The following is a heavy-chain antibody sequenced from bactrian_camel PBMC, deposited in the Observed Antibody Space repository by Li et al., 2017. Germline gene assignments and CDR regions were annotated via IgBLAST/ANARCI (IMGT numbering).Heavy chain of an antibody. CDR2: IYLGGT. CDR1: GSTSRGAC. D-gene: IGHD3*01. J-gene: IGHJ4*01. CDR3: AVRTRSLCSYLRTSGYDY. Sequence: QVQLVESGGASVQAGGSLRLSCFTSGSTSRGACIAWFRQAPGNEREGVATIYLGGTTYDDSVKGRFTISRVENTLYLRMNSLKLEDTAMYYCAVRTRSLCSYLRTSGYDYWGQGTQVTVS. V-gene: IGHV3S55*01.